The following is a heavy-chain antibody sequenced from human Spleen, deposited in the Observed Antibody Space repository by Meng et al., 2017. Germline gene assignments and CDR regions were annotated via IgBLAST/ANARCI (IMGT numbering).Heavy chain of an antibody. D-gene: IGHD4-23*01. V-gene: IGHV3-23*01. CDR2: ISGSGGNT. CDR1: GFPFSSFA. Sequence: GGSLRLSCAASGFPFSSFAMSWVRQTPGKGLEWVSGISGSGGNTYYADSVKGRFTISRDNSKNTLYLQMNSLRAEDTAIYYCAKALGYGGTLAFDHWGQETLVTVSS. J-gene: IGHJ4*02. CDR3: AKALGYGGTLAFDH.